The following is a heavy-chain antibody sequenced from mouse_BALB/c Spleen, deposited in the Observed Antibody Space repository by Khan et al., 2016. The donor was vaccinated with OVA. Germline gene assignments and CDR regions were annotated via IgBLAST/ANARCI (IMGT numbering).Heavy chain of an antibody. D-gene: IGHD1-1*01. Sequence: VQLQQSGPELVKPGASVKVSCKASGYAFTSYNMYWVQQSPGKSLEWIGHIVPYNGGTNYNQKFKDKATLTVDKSSSTAYMYLNNLTSEDSADYYCARTPYYYDDTSYALDYWGQGTSDTVSS. CDR2: IVPYNGGT. CDR3: ARTPYYYDDTSYALDY. J-gene: IGHJ4*01. V-gene: IGHV1S135*01. CDR1: GYAFTSYN.